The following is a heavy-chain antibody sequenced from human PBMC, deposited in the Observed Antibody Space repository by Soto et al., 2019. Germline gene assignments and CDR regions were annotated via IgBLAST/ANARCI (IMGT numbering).Heavy chain of an antibody. CDR2: IDWDDDK. D-gene: IGHD6-13*01. CDR3: SRISSRYSSSYFDY. Sequence: SGPTLVNPTQTLTLTCTFSGFSLSTSGMRVSWIRQPPGKALEWLARIDWDDDKFYSTSLKTRLTISKDTSKNQVVLTMTNMDPVDTAAYYCSRISSRYSSSYFDYCGQGTLGTLS. V-gene: IGHV2-70*04. J-gene: IGHJ4*02. CDR1: GFSLSTSGMR.